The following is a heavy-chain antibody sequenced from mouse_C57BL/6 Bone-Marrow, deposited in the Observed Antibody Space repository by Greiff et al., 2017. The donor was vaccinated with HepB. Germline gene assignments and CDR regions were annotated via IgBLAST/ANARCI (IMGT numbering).Heavy chain of an antibody. V-gene: IGHV5-6*02. J-gene: IGHJ1*03. Sequence: EVMLVESGGDLVKPGGSLKLSCAASGFTFSSYGMSWVRQTPDKRLEWVATISSGGSYTYYPDSVKGRFPISRDNAKNTLYLQMSSLKSEDTAMYYCARRNYGSSYGYWYFDVWGTGTTVTVSS. CDR3: ARRNYGSSYGYWYFDV. D-gene: IGHD1-1*01. CDR1: GFTFSSYG. CDR2: ISSGGSYT.